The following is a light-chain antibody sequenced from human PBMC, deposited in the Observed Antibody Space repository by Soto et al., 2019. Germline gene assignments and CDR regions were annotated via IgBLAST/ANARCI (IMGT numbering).Light chain of an antibody. CDR2: DAS. CDR1: QNINNY. V-gene: IGKV1-33*01. J-gene: IGKJ5*01. CDR3: QQYENLPT. Sequence: DIQMTQYPSSLSASVGDRVTLTCQARQNINNYLNWYQQKPGRAPKLLIYDASNLEAGVPSRFRGSGSGTDFTFTISRLQPEDIATYYCQQYENLPTFGQGTRLEIK.